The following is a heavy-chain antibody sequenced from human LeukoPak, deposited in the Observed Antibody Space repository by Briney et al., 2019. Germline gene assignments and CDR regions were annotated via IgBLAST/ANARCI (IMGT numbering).Heavy chain of an antibody. J-gene: IGHJ4*02. V-gene: IGHV3-23*01. CDR3: AKVINYDSSGSDY. Sequence: GGSLRPSCAASGFTFSSYAMSWVRQAPGKGLEWVSAISGSGGSTYYADSVKGRFTISRDNSKNTLYLQMNSLRAEDTAVYYCAKVINYDSSGSDYWGQGTLVTVSS. CDR2: ISGSGGST. D-gene: IGHD3-22*01. CDR1: GFTFSSYA.